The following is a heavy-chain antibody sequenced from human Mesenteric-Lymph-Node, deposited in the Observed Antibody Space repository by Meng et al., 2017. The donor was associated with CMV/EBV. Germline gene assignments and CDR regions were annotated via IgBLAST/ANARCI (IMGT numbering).Heavy chain of an antibody. D-gene: IGHD6-13*01. CDR2: IRYDGSNK. Sequence: GGSLRLSCAASGFTFSSYDMHWVRQAPGKGLAWVAFIRYDGSNKYYGDSVKGRFTISRDNSKNTLYLQMNSLRAEDTAVYYCAKRGQAGGTFMDTWGQGTLVTVSS. J-gene: IGHJ5*02. CDR1: GFTFSSYD. CDR3: AKRGQAGGTFMDT. V-gene: IGHV3-30*02.